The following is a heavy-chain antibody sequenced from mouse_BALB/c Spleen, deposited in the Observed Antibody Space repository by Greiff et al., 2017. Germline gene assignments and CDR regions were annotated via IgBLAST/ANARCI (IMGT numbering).Heavy chain of an antibody. CDR2: INPNNGGT. V-gene: IGHV1-18*01. J-gene: IGHJ3*01. D-gene: IGHD2-14*01. CDR1: GYTFTDYN. Sequence: EVQLVESGPELVKPGASVKIPCKASGYTFTDYNMDWVKQSHGKSLEWIGDINPNNGGTIYNQKFKGKATLTVDKSSSTAYMELRSLTSEDTAVYYCARKAYYRYDGDFAYWGQGTLVTVSA. CDR3: ARKAYYRYDGDFAY.